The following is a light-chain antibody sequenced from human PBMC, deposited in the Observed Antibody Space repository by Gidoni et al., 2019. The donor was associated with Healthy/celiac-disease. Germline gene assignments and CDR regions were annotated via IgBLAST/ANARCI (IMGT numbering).Light chain of an antibody. CDR3: QQFGSSPAMYT. V-gene: IGKV3-20*01. CDR2: GAS. J-gene: IGKJ2*01. Sequence: VLTLSPGPLSLSPGERATLACRASQSVSSSFLAWYQQKPGQAPRLLIHGASSRATGIPDRFRGSGSGTDFTLTISRLEPEDIAGYDCQQFGSSPAMYTFGQGTKLEIK. CDR1: QSVSSSF.